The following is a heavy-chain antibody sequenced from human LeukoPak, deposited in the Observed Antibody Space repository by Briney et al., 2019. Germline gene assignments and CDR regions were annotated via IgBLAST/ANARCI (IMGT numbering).Heavy chain of an antibody. D-gene: IGHD3-22*01. J-gene: IGHJ4*02. Sequence: GASVKVSCKASGYTFTSYDLNWVRQATGQGLEWMGWMNPNSGNTGYAQKFQGRVTMTRNTSISTAYMELSSLRSEDTAVYYCARFYYDNSGYLFFDSWGQGTLVTVSP. CDR3: ARFYYDNSGYLFFDS. CDR1: GYTFTSYD. CDR2: MNPNSGNT. V-gene: IGHV1-8*01.